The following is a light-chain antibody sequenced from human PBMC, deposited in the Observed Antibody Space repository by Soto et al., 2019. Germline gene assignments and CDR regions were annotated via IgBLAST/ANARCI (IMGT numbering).Light chain of an antibody. Sequence: QSALTQPASVSGSPGQSITISCTGTSSDVGSYNLVSWYQQHPGKDPKLMIYEVSKRPSGVSNRFSGSKSGNTASLTISGLQSEDEADYYCCSYAGSSTYVFGTGTKLTVL. J-gene: IGLJ1*01. CDR1: SSDVGSYNL. CDR3: CSYAGSSTYV. V-gene: IGLV2-23*02. CDR2: EVS.